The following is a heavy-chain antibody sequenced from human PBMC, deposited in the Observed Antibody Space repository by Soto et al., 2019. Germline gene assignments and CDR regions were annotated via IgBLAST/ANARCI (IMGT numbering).Heavy chain of an antibody. V-gene: IGHV3-74*01. J-gene: IGHJ4*02. CDR2: LNSDGTSA. CDR1: GFTFSSNW. CDR3: ARGPSGWYGFDY. D-gene: IGHD6-19*01. Sequence: EVQLVESGGGLVQRGGSLRLSCAGSGFTFSSNWMHWVRQDPGKGLVWVSRLNSDGTSANYADSVKGRFTISRDNAKNTLFLQMNSLTAEDTALYYCARGPSGWYGFDYWGQGTLVNVSS.